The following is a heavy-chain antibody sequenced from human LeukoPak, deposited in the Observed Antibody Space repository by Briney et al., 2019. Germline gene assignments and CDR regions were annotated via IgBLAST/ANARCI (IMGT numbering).Heavy chain of an antibody. CDR1: GFTFTSYS. V-gene: IGHV3-23*01. D-gene: IGHD3-22*01. CDR3: AKGPDYYDSSGYYYDLSWYFDL. Sequence: GGSLRLSCAASGFTFTSYSMNWVRQTPGKGLEWVSTISGGGGSTYYADSVKGRFTISRDNSKSTLYLQMNSLRAEDTAVYYCAKGPDYYDSSGYYYDLSWYFDLWGRGTLVTVSS. CDR2: ISGGGGST. J-gene: IGHJ2*01.